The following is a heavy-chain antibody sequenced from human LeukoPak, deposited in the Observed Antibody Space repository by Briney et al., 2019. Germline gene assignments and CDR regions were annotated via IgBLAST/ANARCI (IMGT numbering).Heavy chain of an antibody. Sequence: SETLSLTCTVSGGSISSYYWSWIRQPPGKGLEWIGYIYYSGSTNYNPSLENRVTISLDTSKNQFSLKVTSVTAADTAVYYCARVYCTGGSCFAGWFDSWGQGTLVTVSS. V-gene: IGHV4-59*08. CDR3: ARVYCTGGSCFAGWFDS. CDR1: GGSISSYY. D-gene: IGHD2-8*02. J-gene: IGHJ5*01. CDR2: IYYSGST.